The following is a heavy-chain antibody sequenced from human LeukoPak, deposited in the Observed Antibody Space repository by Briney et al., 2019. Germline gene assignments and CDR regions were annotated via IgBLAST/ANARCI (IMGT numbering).Heavy chain of an antibody. CDR2: IYPGDSDT. CDR1: GYSFTTYW. D-gene: IGHD5-18*01. J-gene: IGHJ4*02. Sequence: GESLKISCEGSGYSFTTYWIGWVRQMPGKGLEWMGTIYPGDSDTRYSPSFQGQVTISADKSISTAYLQWSSLKDSDTAIYYCATTGTAMVTNYFDYWGQGTLVTVSS. CDR3: ATTGTAMVTNYFDY. V-gene: IGHV5-51*01.